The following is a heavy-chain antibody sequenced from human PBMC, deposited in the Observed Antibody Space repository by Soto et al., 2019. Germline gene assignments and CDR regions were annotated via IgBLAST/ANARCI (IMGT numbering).Heavy chain of an antibody. CDR2: INPSGGST. J-gene: IGHJ4*02. CDR3: ARDLDTGYCSGGSCAIDY. D-gene: IGHD2-15*01. CDR1: GYTFTSYY. Sequence: ASVKVSCKASGYTFTSYYMHWVRQAPGQGLEWMGIINPSGGSTSYAQRFQGRVTMTTDTSTSTAYMELRSLRSDDTAVYYCARDLDTGYCSGGSCAIDYWGQGTLVTVSS. V-gene: IGHV1-46*01.